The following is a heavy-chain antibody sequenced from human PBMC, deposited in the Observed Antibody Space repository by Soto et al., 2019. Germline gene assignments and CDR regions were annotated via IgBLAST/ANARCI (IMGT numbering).Heavy chain of an antibody. Sequence: QVQLQESGPGLVKPSETLSLTCTVSGAPITTTKWWAWVRLPPGKGLEWIGELSRGDERSSNPSLEGRFTMSLDKSNTPFSLKLTSVTAAATAIYYCATQTISYTWGVWGRGTSVTVSS. V-gene: IGHV4-4*02. J-gene: IGHJ6*02. CDR2: LSRGDER. CDR3: ATQTISYTWGV. D-gene: IGHD3-16*01. CDR1: GAPITTTKW.